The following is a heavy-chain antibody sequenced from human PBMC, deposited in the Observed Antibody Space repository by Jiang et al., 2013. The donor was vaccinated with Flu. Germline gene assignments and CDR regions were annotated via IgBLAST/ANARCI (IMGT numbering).Heavy chain of an antibody. CDR2: MNPNSGNT. D-gene: IGHD5-18*01. J-gene: IGHJ6*02. V-gene: IGHV1-8*01. Sequence: GAEVKKPGASVKVSCKASGYTFTSYDINWVRQATGQGLEWMGWMNPNSGNTGYAQKFQGRVTMTRNTSISTAYMELSSLRSEDTAVYYCARGLNRYGGDYYVRYGRRGAEGTTVTVSS. CDR3: ARGLNRYGGDYYVRYGRR. CDR1: GYTFTSYD.